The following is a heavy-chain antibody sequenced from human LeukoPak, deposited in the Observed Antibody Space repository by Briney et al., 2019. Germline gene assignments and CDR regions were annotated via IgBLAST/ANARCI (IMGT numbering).Heavy chain of an antibody. J-gene: IGHJ6*03. V-gene: IGHV1-69*13. CDR3: ARGPQYYYYYMDV. Sequence: GASVTVSCTASGGTFSSNAISWVRQAPGQGLEWMGGIIPIFGTANYAQKFQGRVTITADESTSTAYMELSSLRSDESAVYYCARGPQYYYYYMDVWGKGTAVTVSS. CDR1: GGTFSSNA. CDR2: IIPIFGTA.